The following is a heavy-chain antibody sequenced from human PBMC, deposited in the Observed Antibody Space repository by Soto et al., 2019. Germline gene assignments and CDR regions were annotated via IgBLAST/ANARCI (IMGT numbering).Heavy chain of an antibody. Sequence: EAQLVASGGGLVQPGGSLRLSCVASGFTFNNYGMSWVRQAPGKGLEWVSSISGSGDTTYYAASVKGRFTISRDNSKDMLYVYMNSLRAEDTAVYYCARHPVRGLGIAFDIWGRGTVLTVSS. CDR1: GFTFNNYG. CDR2: ISGSGDTT. CDR3: ARHPVRGLGIAFDI. V-gene: IGHV3-23*04. D-gene: IGHD4-17*01. J-gene: IGHJ3*02.